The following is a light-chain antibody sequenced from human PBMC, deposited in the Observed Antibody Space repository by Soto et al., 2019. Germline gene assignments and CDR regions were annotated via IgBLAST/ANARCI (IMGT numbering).Light chain of an antibody. CDR1: RSDVGSYNS. CDR3: SSYTTSNTYV. Sequence: QSALTQPPSGSGSPGQSVTISCTGTRSDVGSYNSVSWYQQRPVTVPKLMIYEVSYRPSGVPYRFSGSKSGNTASLTIARLQAEDEADYYCSSYTTSNTYVFGTGTKLTVL. CDR2: EVS. J-gene: IGLJ1*01. V-gene: IGLV2-18*02.